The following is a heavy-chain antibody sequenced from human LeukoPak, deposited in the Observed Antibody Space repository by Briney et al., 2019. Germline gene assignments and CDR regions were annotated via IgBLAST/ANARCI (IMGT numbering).Heavy chain of an antibody. CDR3: ARSIITMVRGDHFDY. D-gene: IGHD3-10*01. CDR2: ISGSGSTI. CDR1: GFTFSNAW. V-gene: IGHV3-11*04. J-gene: IGHJ4*02. Sequence: GGSLRLSCAASGFTFSNAWMSWVRQAPGKGLEWVSYISGSGSTIYYADSVKGRFTISRDNAKNSLYLQMNSLRAEDTAVYYCARSIITMVRGDHFDYRGQGTLVTVSS.